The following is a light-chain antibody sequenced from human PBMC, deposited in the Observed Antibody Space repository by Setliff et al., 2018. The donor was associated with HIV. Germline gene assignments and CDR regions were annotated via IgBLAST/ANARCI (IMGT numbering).Light chain of an antibody. CDR2: EVS. CDR1: SSDVGGYNY. V-gene: IGLV2-8*01. J-gene: IGLJ1*01. CDR3: SSYAGTNNWGV. Sequence: SALTQPPSASGSPGQSVTISCTGTSSDVGGYNYVSWYQQHPGKAPKLMIYEVSKRPSGVPDRFSGSKSGNTASLTVSGLQAEDEADYYCSSYAGTNNWGVFGTGTRSPS.